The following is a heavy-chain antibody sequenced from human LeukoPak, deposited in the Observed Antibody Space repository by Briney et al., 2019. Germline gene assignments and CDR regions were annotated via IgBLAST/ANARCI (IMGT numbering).Heavy chain of an antibody. D-gene: IGHD2-15*01. V-gene: IGHV1-69*13. CDR2: IIPIFGTA. J-gene: IGHJ6*02. CDR1: GYTFSNYG. CDR3: ARQYCSGGSCYPYYYYGMDV. Sequence: SVKVSCKASGYTFSNYGISWVQQAPGQGLEWMGGIIPIFGTANYAQKFQGRVTITADESTSTAYMELSSLRSEDTAVYYCARQYCSGGSCYPYYYYGMDVWGQGTTVTVSS.